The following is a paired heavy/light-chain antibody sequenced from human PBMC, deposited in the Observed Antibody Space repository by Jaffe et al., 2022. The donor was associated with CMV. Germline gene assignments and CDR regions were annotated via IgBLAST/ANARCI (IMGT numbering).Light chain of an antibody. CDR2: GRN. V-gene: IGLV3-19*01. CDR3: NSRDSSGNYLI. J-gene: IGLJ2*01. CDR1: SLRSYY. Sequence: SSELTQDPAVSVALGQTVRITCQGDSLRSYYVNWYQQKPGQAPLLVIYGRNNRPSGIPDRFSGSILRSTASLTIAGAQAEDEGDYYCNSRDSSGNYLIFGGGTKLTVL.
Heavy chain of an antibody. CDR1: GGSISDDY. V-gene: IGHV4-59*01. CDR3: ARIKRERDISPRGYNFYMDV. D-gene: IGHD2-15*01. J-gene: IGHJ6*03. Sequence: QVQLQESGPGLVKSSETLSLTCTVSGGSISDDYWSWTRQPPGKGLEWIGYIYGSGSTNYNPSLQSRVTISVGTSKNQFSLNLSSVTAADTAVYYCARIKRERDISPRGYNFYMDVWGKGTTVTVSS. CDR2: IYGSGST.